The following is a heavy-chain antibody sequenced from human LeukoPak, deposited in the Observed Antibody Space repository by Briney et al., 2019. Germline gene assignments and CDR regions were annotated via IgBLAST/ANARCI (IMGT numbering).Heavy chain of an antibody. CDR1: GFTFSSYA. CDR2: VSYDGSNK. CDR3: ARDPFDSGDRYYGAFDL. V-gene: IGHV3-30*09. J-gene: IGHJ3*01. Sequence: GGSLRLSCAASGFTFSSYAMHWVRQAPGKGLEWVAVVSYDGSNKYYADSVKGRFAISRDNAKNSLYLQMNSLRAEDTAVYYCARDPFDSGDRYYGAFDLWGQGTMVTVSS. D-gene: IGHD3-22*01.